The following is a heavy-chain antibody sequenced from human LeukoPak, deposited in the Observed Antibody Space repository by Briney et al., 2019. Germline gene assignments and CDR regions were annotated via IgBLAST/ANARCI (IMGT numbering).Heavy chain of an antibody. D-gene: IGHD3-10*01. J-gene: IGHJ6*04. CDR2: INPSGGST. V-gene: IGHV1-46*01. Sequence: ASVKVSCKVSGYTLTELSMHWVRQAPGQGLEWMGIINPSGGSTSYAQKFQGRVTMTRDTSTSTVYMELSSLRSEDTAVYYCARFGESSYYGMDVWGKGTTVTVSS. CDR3: ARFGESSYYGMDV. CDR1: GYTLTELS.